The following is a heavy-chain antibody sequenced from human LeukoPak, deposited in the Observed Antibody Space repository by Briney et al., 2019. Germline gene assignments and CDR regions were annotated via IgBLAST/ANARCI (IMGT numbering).Heavy chain of an antibody. Sequence: SETLSLTCTVSGGSISSDYWNWIRQPPGKGLEWIGFIYYSGSTNYNPSLKSRLTISLDTSKNQFSLKLSSVTAADTAVYYCARLYSSGWYDGDYWGKGALVTVSS. J-gene: IGHJ4*02. CDR2: IYYSGST. CDR1: GGSISSDY. V-gene: IGHV4-59*01. CDR3: ARLYSSGWYDGDY. D-gene: IGHD6-19*01.